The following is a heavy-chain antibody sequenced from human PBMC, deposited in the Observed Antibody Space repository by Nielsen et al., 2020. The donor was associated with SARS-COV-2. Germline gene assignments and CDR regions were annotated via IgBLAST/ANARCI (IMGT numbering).Heavy chain of an antibody. Sequence: GESLKISCAASGFTLSTYSMNWVRQAPGKGLEWVSSISSSSSHIYHADSVKGRCTTSRDNAKNTLYLQMNSLRAEDTAVYYCAKDQITFGGVIGVFDYWGQGTLVTVSS. CDR1: GFTLSTYS. V-gene: IGHV3-21*04. CDR2: ISSSSSHI. D-gene: IGHD3-16*02. J-gene: IGHJ4*02. CDR3: AKDQITFGGVIGVFDY.